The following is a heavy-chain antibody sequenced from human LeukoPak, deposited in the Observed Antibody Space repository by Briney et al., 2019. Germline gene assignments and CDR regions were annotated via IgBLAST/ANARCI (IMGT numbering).Heavy chain of an antibody. CDR1: GGSISSYY. J-gene: IGHJ4*02. CDR2: IYYSGST. Sequence: SETLSLICTVSGGSISSYYWSWIRQPPGKGLEWIGYIYYSGSTNYNPSLKSRVTISVDTSKNQFSLKLSSVTAADTAVYYCARSPHYYDSSGYTQYYFDYWGQGTLVTVSS. D-gene: IGHD3-22*01. CDR3: ARSPHYYDSSGYTQYYFDY. V-gene: IGHV4-59*08.